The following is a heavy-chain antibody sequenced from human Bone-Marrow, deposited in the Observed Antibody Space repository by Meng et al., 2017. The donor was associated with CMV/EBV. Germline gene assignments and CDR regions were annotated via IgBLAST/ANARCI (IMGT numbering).Heavy chain of an antibody. D-gene: IGHD2-2*01. CDR3: VRGSGVVVPAAIDY. Sequence: SETLSLTCTVSGGSISSSSYYWGWIRQPPGKGLEWIGSIYYSGSTYYNPSLKSRVTISVDTSKNQFSLKLSSVTAADTAVYYCVRGSGVVVPAAIDYWGQGTLVTVYS. CDR2: IYYSGST. J-gene: IGHJ4*02. V-gene: IGHV4-39*07. CDR1: GGSISSSSYY.